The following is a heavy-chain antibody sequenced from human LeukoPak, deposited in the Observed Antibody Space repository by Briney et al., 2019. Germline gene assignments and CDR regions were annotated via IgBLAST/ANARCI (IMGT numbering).Heavy chain of an antibody. CDR3: ARGTRWLQPYYFDY. Sequence: ASVKVSCKASGYSFTDYYMHWVRQAPGQGLEWMGWINPNSGGTNYAQKFQGRVTMTRDTSISTAYMELSRLRSDDTAVYYCARGTRWLQPYYFDYWGQGTLVTVSS. CDR2: INPNSGGT. D-gene: IGHD5-24*01. V-gene: IGHV1-2*02. CDR1: GYSFTDYY. J-gene: IGHJ4*02.